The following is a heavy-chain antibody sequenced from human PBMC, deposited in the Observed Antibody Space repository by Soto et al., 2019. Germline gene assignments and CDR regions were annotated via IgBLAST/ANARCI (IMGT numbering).Heavy chain of an antibody. Sequence: QVQLQQWGAGLLKPSETLSLTCAVYGGSFSGYYWSWIRQPPGKGLEWIGEINHSGSTNYNPSLKSRVTISVDTSKNQFSLKLSSVTAADTAVYYCARGPRSVVSYFDYWGQGTLVTVSS. CDR1: GGSFSGYY. D-gene: IGHD2-21*01. V-gene: IGHV4-34*01. CDR3: ARGPRSVVSYFDY. J-gene: IGHJ4*02. CDR2: INHSGST.